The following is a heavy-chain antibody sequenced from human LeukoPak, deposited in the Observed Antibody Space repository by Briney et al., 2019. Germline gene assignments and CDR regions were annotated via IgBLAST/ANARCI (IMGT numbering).Heavy chain of an antibody. CDR3: ATDPHIVVVTAIQNDY. V-gene: IGHV4-38-2*02. D-gene: IGHD2-21*02. Sequence: SETLSLTCTVSGYSISSGYYWGWIRPPPGKGLEWIGSIYHSGSTYYNPSLKSRVTISVDTSKNQFSLKLSSVTAADTAVYYCATDPHIVVVTAIQNDYWGQGTLVTVSS. CDR1: GYSISSGYY. J-gene: IGHJ4*02. CDR2: IYHSGST.